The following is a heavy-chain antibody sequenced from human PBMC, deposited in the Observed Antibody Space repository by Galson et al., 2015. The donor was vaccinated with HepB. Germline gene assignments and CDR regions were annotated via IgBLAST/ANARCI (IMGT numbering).Heavy chain of an antibody. CDR3: ARELRYYDSSGYYWGPIDY. V-gene: IGHV3-53*04. CDR2: IYSGGST. Sequence: SLRLSCAASGFTVSSNYMGWVRQAPGKGLEWVSVIYSGGSTYYADSVKGRFTISRHNSKNTLYLQMNSLRAEDTAVYYCARELRYYDSSGYYWGPIDYWGQGTLVTVSS. CDR1: GFTVSSNY. J-gene: IGHJ4*02. D-gene: IGHD3-22*01.